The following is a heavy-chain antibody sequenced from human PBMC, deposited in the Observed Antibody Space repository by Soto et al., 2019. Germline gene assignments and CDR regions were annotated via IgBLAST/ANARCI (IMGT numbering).Heavy chain of an antibody. CDR3: AKDRWRNRGPTYAYYVVDV. Sequence: PGGSLRLSCAASGFTFSSYGMHWVRQAPGKGLEWVAVISYDGSNKYYADSVKGRFTISRDNSKNTLYLEMNSLRAEDTAVYSCAKDRWRNRGPTYAYYVVDVWGQRSTVTV. CDR1: GFTFSSYG. CDR2: ISYDGSNK. V-gene: IGHV3-30*18. D-gene: IGHD2-15*01. J-gene: IGHJ6*02.